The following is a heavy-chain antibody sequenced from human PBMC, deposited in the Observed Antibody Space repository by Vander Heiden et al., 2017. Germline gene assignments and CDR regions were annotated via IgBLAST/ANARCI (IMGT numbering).Heavy chain of an antibody. CDR3: ATEGSYDDVSSGYYFDY. CDR2: ISSSSSYI. CDR1: GFTFRSYS. V-gene: IGHV3-21*01. Sequence: EVQLVESGGGRVKRGASLRLSCAASGFTFRSYSMNWVRQAPAKGLECVSSISSSSSYIYYADYVNCRVTISRDNAKDSLFLQMNSLRAEDTAVYYGATEGSYDDVSSGYYFDYWGQGTLVTVSS. D-gene: IGHD3-22*01. J-gene: IGHJ4*02.